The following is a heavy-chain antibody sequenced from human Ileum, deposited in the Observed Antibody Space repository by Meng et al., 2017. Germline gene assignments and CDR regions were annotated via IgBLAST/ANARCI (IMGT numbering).Heavy chain of an antibody. V-gene: IGHV4-39*07. CDR2: MYYSGSS. J-gene: IGHJ3*02. Sequence: SETLSLTCTVSGGSISSSSHYWGWIRQPPGQGLEWIGSMYYSGSSYYNPSLKSRVIISLDTSKNQFSLKLTSVTAADTAIYYCAREMYYYLSGTYSPGLGDGFDIWGQGTMVTVSS. CDR1: GGSISSSSHY. D-gene: IGHD3-10*01. CDR3: AREMYYYLSGTYSPGLGDGFDI.